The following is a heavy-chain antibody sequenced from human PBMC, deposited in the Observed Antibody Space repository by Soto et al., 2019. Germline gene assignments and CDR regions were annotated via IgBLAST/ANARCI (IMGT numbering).Heavy chain of an antibody. J-gene: IGHJ4*02. CDR1: GGSISSSSYY. D-gene: IGHD6-13*01. CDR2: IYYSGST. V-gene: IGHV4-39*01. CDR3: ARQKTGYSSSWFQYYFDY. Sequence: PSETLSLTCTVSGGSISSSSYYWGWIRQPPGKGLEWIGSIYYSGSTYYNPSLKSRVTISVDTSKNQFSLKLSSVTAADTAVYYCARQKTGYSSSWFQYYFDYWGQGTLVTVSS.